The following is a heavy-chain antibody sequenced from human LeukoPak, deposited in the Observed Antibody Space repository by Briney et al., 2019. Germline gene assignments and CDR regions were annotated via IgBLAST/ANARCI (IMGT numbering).Heavy chain of an antibody. Sequence: SETLSLTCTVSGGSISSYYWTWLRQPPGKGLEWIGYIYYSGSTNYNPSLKSRVTISVDTSKNQFSLKLSSVTAADTAVYYCARGIRDDYNYYYYYYMDVWGKGTTVTVSS. CDR2: IYYSGST. V-gene: IGHV4-59*01. CDR1: GGSISSYY. J-gene: IGHJ6*03. D-gene: IGHD5-24*01. CDR3: ARGIRDDYNYYYYYYMDV.